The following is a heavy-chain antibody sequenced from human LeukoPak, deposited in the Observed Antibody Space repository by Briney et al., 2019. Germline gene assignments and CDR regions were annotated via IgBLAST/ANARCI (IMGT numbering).Heavy chain of an antibody. D-gene: IGHD6-13*01. Sequence: SETLSLTCTVSGGSISSYYWSWIRQPPGKGLEWIGYIYYSGSTNYNPSLKSRVTISVDTSKNQFSLKLSSVTAADTAVYYCARGVGSSWYHYYYYMDVWGKGTMVTISS. J-gene: IGHJ6*03. V-gene: IGHV4-59*01. CDR3: ARGVGSSWYHYYYYMDV. CDR1: GGSISSYY. CDR2: IYYSGST.